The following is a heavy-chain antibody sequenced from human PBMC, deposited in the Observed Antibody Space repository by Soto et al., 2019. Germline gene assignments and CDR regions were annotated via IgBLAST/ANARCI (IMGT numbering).Heavy chain of an antibody. D-gene: IGHD3-3*01. CDR3: ARYYDFWSGYYRVNCFDP. Sequence: GASVKVSCKASGYTFTSYAMHWVRQAPGQRLEWMGWINAGNGNTKYSQQFQGRVTITRDTSASTAYMELSSLRSEDTAVYYCARYYDFWSGYYRVNCFDPWGQGTLVTVSS. CDR1: GYTFTSYA. V-gene: IGHV1-3*01. CDR2: INAGNGNT. J-gene: IGHJ5*02.